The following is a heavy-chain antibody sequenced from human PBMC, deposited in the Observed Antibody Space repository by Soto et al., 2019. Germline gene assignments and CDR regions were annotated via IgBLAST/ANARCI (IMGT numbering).Heavy chain of an antibody. CDR1: GYTFTSYG. CDR3: AKDNGITMVRGVIPRYYYYYYDMNV. J-gene: IGHJ6*02. CDR2: ISAYNGNT. D-gene: IGHD3-10*01. V-gene: IGHV1-18*04. Sequence: ASVKVSCKASGYTFTSYGISWVRQAPGQGLEWMGWISAYNGNTNYAQKLQGRVTMTTDTSTSTAYMELNSLRAEDTAVYYCAKDNGITMVRGVIPRYYYYYYDMNVWGQGTTVAVSS.